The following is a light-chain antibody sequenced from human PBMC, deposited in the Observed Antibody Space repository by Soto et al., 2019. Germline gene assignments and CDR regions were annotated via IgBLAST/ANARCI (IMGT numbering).Light chain of an antibody. V-gene: IGLV2-14*03. CDR3: ISYTTSSTHV. Sequence: QSALTQPASVSGSPGQSITISCTGTSSDIGAFTFVSWYQQHPGKVPKLMIFDVNRRPSGVSDRFSGSKSGNTASLTISGLEAEDEGDYYCISYTTSSTHVFGSGTKLTVL. CDR2: DVN. CDR1: SSDIGAFTF. J-gene: IGLJ1*01.